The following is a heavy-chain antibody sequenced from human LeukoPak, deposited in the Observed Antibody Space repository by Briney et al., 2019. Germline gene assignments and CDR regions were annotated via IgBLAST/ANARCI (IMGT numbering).Heavy chain of an antibody. Sequence: ASVKVSCKASGYTFTTYGIRWVRQAPGQRLEWMGWISAYSGNTNYAQQFQDRVTMSTDTSMSTAYMELRSLRSDDTAVYYCARDLIAVRPGWFDPWGQGSLVTVSS. CDR1: GYTFTTYG. V-gene: IGHV1-18*01. CDR2: ISAYSGNT. CDR3: ARDLIAVRPGWFDP. J-gene: IGHJ5*02. D-gene: IGHD6-6*01.